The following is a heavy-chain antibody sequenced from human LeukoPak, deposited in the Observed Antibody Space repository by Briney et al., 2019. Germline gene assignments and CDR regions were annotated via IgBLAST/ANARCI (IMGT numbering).Heavy chain of an antibody. V-gene: IGHV1-69*13. Sequence: SVNVSCKASGGTFSSYPINWVRQAPGQGLEWMGGIIPIFGPANYAQKFQGRVTITADASTSAAYMELSSLRSEDTAVYYCARSRYCSSTNCPFDYWGQGTLVTVSS. D-gene: IGHD2-2*01. J-gene: IGHJ4*02. CDR3: ARSRYCSSTNCPFDY. CDR2: IIPIFGPA. CDR1: GGTFSSYP.